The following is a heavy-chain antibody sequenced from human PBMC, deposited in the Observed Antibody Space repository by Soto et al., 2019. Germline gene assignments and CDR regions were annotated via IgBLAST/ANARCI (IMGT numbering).Heavy chain of an antibody. CDR1: GFTFSSYW. CDR2: IKQDGSEK. CDR3: ARSIAARLNWFDP. D-gene: IGHD6-6*01. Sequence: EVQLVESGGGLVQPGGSLRLSCAASGFTFSSYWMSWVRQAPGKGLEWAANIKQDGSEKYYVDSVKGRFTISRDNAKNSLYLQMNSLRAEDTAVYYCARSIAARLNWFDPWGQGTLVTVSS. V-gene: IGHV3-7*01. J-gene: IGHJ5*02.